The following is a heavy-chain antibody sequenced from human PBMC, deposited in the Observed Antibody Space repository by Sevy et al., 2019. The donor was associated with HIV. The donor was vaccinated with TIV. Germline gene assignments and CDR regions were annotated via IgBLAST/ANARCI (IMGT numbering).Heavy chain of an antibody. J-gene: IGHJ6*02. V-gene: IGHV3-30*04. CDR3: ARPIEIYYYYSMDV. Sequence: GGSLRLSCTDSGFTFRSYAMHWVRQAPGKGLEWVALLSHDGRNEYYADSVKGRFTLSRDNSKNTLYLQTNNLRAEDTAVYYCARPIEIYYYYSMDVWGHGTTVTVSS. CDR1: GFTFRSYA. CDR2: LSHDGRNE.